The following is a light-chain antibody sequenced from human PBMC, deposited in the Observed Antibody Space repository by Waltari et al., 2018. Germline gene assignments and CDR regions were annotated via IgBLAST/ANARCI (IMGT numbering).Light chain of an antibody. J-gene: IGLJ2*01. Sequence: SSELTQPPSLSVSPGQTARITCSGDALPNQNTYWYQQKSGQAPLLMIYKDNQRPSGGPERFSGSKSGTTVTLTVSGVQAEDEADYYCQSADSSGTLKWFFGGGTKLTVL. V-gene: IGLV3-25*03. CDR1: ALPNQN. CDR2: KDN. CDR3: QSADSSGTLKWF.